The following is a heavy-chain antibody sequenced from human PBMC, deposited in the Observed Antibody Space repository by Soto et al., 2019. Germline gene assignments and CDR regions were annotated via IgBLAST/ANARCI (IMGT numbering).Heavy chain of an antibody. J-gene: IGHJ3*02. V-gene: IGHV3-74*01. Sequence: GGSLRLSCADSGFTFSTYCIHWFRQVPGKGLVWVSRINRDGSSTSYADSVKGRFTISRDNAKNTLYLQMNSLRAEDTAVYYCVREFSGTSYDAFDIRAQRTTVTGSS. CDR1: GFTFSTYC. D-gene: IGHD1-26*01. CDR2: INRDGSST. CDR3: VREFSGTSYDAFDI.